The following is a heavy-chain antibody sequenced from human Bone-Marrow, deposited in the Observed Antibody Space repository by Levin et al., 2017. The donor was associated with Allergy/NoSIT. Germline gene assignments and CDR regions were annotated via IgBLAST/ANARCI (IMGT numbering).Heavy chain of an antibody. CDR3: VRFADDYDYDDTSKTFDY. V-gene: IGHV3-48*03. J-gene: IGHJ4*02. D-gene: IGHD4-17*01. CDR2: ISDSGNSI. CDR1: GFTFSSHE. Sequence: GESLKISCAASGFTFSSHEMNWVRQVPGKGLEWVSYISDSGNSIYYADSVKGRFTISRDNAKSSLYLQMNSLRAEDPAFYYCVRFADDYDYDDTSKTFDYWGQGTLVTVSS.